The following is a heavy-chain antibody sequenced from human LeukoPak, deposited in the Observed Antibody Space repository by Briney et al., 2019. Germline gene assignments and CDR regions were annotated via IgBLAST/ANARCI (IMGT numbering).Heavy chain of an antibody. CDR1: GFTFSSYN. J-gene: IGHJ4*02. D-gene: IGHD5-18*01. CDR3: ARDAGYSYGPFDY. V-gene: IGHV3-21*04. Sequence: GGSLRLSCAASGFTFSSYNMNWVRQAPGKGLEWVSSISSSSGHIYYADSVKGRFTISRDNAKNSLYLQMNSLRAEDTAVYYCARDAGYSYGPFDYWGQGALVTVSS. CDR2: ISSSSGHI.